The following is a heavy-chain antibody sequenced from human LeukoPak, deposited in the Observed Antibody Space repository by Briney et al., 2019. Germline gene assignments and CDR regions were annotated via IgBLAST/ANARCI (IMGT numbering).Heavy chain of an antibody. D-gene: IGHD6-6*01. CDR2: ISGSGGST. V-gene: IGHV3-23*01. J-gene: IGHJ4*02. CDR3: ARYRVEPSSSSYFDY. Sequence: GGSQRLSCAASGFTFSSYAMSWVRQAPGKGREWGSAISGSGGSTYYADSVKGRFTISRDNAKNSLYLQMNSLRAEDTAVYYCARYRVEPSSSSYFDYWGQGTLVTVSS. CDR1: GFTFSSYA.